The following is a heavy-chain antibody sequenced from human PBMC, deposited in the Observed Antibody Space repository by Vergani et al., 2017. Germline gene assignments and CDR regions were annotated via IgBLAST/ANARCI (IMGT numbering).Heavy chain of an antibody. Sequence: QVQLQESGPRLVKPSQTLSLTCSFSGGSLDIHSQTWGWIRQPAGEWLEWIGLIDVKGNSNFCPSLESRVTMSAAASRGRFSLNLRSVTTSDTAVYYCVRVLHTSYILGAFDIWGQGIKVTVSS. CDR3: VRVLHTSYILGAFDI. J-gene: IGHJ3*02. CDR1: GGSLDIHSQT. V-gene: IGHV4-61*02. D-gene: IGHD2-21*01. CDR2: IDVKGNS.